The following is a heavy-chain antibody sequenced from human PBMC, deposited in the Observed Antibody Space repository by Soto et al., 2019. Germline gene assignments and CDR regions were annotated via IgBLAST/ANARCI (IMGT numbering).Heavy chain of an antibody. CDR1: GFTFSDYY. CDR3: ARGGLRLHLDY. J-gene: IGHJ4*02. V-gene: IGHV3-11*06. D-gene: IGHD5-12*01. Sequence: GGSLRLSCAASGFTFSDYYMSWIRQAPGKGLEWVSYISSSSSYTNYADSVKGRFTISRDNAKNSLYLQMNSLRAEDTAVYYCARGGLRLHLDYWGQGTLVTVSS. CDR2: ISSSSSYT.